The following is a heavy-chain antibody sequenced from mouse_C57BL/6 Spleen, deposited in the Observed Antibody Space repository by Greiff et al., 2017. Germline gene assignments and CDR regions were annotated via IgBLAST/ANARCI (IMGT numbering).Heavy chain of an antibody. CDR3: TRGKTAQTTGDYFDY. V-gene: IGHV1-5*01. CDR2: IYPGNSDP. D-gene: IGHD3-2*02. CDR1: GYTFTSYW. Sequence: EVQLQQSGTVLARPGASVKMSCKTSGYTFTSYWMHWVKQRPGQGLAWIGAIYPGNSDPSYNQKFKGKAKLTAVTSASTAYMELSSLTNEDSAVYYCTRGKTAQTTGDYFDYWGQGTTLTVSS. J-gene: IGHJ2*01.